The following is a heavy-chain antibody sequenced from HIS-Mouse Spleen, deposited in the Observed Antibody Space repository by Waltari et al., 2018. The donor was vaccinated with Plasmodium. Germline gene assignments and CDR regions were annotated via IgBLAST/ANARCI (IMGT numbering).Heavy chain of an antibody. CDR1: GFTFSSYR. CDR3: ARVGATDAFDI. CDR2: MSSSRRYI. V-gene: IGHV3-21*01. J-gene: IGHJ3*02. Sequence: EVQLVESGGGLVKPGGSLSLSCAASGFTFSSYRMIWVRQAPGKGLEWVSSMSSSRRYIYYADSVKGRFTISRDNAKNSLYLQMSSLRAEDTAVYYCARVGATDAFDIWGQGTMVTVSS. D-gene: IGHD1-26*01.